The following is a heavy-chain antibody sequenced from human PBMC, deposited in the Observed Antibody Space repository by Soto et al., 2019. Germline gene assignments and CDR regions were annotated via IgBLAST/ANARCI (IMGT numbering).Heavy chain of an antibody. CDR1: GFSLSTNGVG. V-gene: IGHV2-5*02. D-gene: IGHD1-26*01. J-gene: IGHJ4*02. CDR3: ARRWDGTYALDY. CDR2: IYWDGDK. Sequence: QITLKESGPTLVKPTQTLTLTCTFSGFSLSTNGVGVGWIRQPPGKALECLALIYWDGDKRYSPSLRSRLTLTKATSKNQVVLTVTNMDPVDTATYYCARRWDGTYALDYWGQGTLVTVAS.